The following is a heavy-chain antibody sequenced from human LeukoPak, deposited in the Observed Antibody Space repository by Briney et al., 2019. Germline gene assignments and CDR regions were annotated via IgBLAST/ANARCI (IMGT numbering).Heavy chain of an antibody. CDR3: AKWYFYGLGGLDDVFYI. CDR1: GYTFTGYY. CDR2: INPNSGGT. J-gene: IGHJ3*02. D-gene: IGHD3-10*01. V-gene: IGHV1-2*02. Sequence: ASVKVSCKASGYTFTGYYMHWVRQAPGQGLEWMGWINPNSGGTNYAQKFQGRVTMTRDTSISTAYMELSRLRSDDTAVYYCAKWYFYGLGGLDDVFYIWGQGTMVTVSS.